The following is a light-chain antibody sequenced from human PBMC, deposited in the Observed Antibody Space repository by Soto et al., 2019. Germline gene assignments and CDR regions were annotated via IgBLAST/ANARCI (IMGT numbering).Light chain of an antibody. J-gene: IGKJ1*01. V-gene: IGKV3-20*01. CDR2: GAS. CDR3: HQYSVAPRT. CDR1: QTVSSNF. Sequence: EIVLTQSPGTLSLSPGERAALSCRASQTVSSNFLAWYQQKPGQAPRLLIFGASSRATGIPDRFSGSGSGTDFTLTISRLEPEDFAVYYCHQYSVAPRTFGQGTKV.